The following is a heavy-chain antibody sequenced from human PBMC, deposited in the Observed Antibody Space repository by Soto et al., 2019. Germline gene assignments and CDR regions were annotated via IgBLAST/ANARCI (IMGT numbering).Heavy chain of an antibody. V-gene: IGHV3-7*03. J-gene: IGHJ6*02. CDR3: AGRTYYDFWSGYIYGMDV. CDR2: IKEDGSEK. CDR1: GFTFSNYW. Sequence: GGSLRLSCAASGFTFSNYWMSWVRQAPGKGLEWVANIKEDGSEKNYVDSVKGRFTISRDNAKNSLYLQMNRLGAEDTAVYYCAGRTYYDFWSGYIYGMDVWGQGTTVTVSS. D-gene: IGHD3-3*01.